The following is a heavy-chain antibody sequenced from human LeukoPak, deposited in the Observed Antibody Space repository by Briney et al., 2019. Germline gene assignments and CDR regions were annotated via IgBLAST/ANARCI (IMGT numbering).Heavy chain of an antibody. J-gene: IGHJ4*02. CDR3: ARDESESDYGDSGDY. D-gene: IGHD4-17*01. CDR2: IYYSGST. CDR1: GGSISSSSYY. V-gene: IGHV4-39*07. Sequence: SETLSLTCTVSGGSISSSSYYWGWIRQPPGKGLEWIGSIYYSGSTYYNPSLKSRVTISVDTSKNQFSLKLSSVTAADTAVYYCARDESESDYGDSGDYWGQGTLVTVSS.